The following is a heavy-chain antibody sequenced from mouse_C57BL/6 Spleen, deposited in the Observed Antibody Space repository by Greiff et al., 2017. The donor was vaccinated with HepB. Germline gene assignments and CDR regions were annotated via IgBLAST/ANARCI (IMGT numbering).Heavy chain of an antibody. Sequence: EVKLVESGGGLVKPGGSLKLSCAASGFTFSSYAMSWVRQTPEKRLEWVATISDGGSYTYYPDNVKGRFTISRDNAKNNQYLQMSHLKSEDTAMYYCARDPDSSGYAFAYWGQGTLVTVSA. CDR1: GFTFSSYA. J-gene: IGHJ3*01. CDR3: ARDPDSSGYAFAY. CDR2: ISDGGSYT. V-gene: IGHV5-4*01. D-gene: IGHD3-2*02.